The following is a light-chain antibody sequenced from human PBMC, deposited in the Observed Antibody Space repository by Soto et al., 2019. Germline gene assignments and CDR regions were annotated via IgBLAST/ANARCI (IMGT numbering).Light chain of an antibody. J-gene: IGLJ2*01. CDR1: SSNIGAGYD. V-gene: IGLV1-40*01. CDR2: GNS. CDR3: QSYDSSLSVV. Sequence: QSALTQPPSVSGAPGQRVTISCTGSSSNIGAGYDVHWYQQLPGTVPQLLIYGNSKRPSGVPDRFSGSKSGTSASLAITGLQAEDEADYYCQSYDSSLSVVFGGGTKLTVL.